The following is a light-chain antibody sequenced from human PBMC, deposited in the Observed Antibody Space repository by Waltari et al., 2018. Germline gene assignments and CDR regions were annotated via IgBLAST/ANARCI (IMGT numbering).Light chain of an antibody. CDR2: DAS. Sequence: EKVLTQSPVTLSVSPGEEVTLSCRASQSVANNLSWKQVRPGQAPRPVIYDASTRASGIPARFSGSGSGTEFTLTISGLQSEDCALYYCQQYNDWYSFGQGTKVDI. CDR1: QSVANN. CDR3: QQYNDWYS. V-gene: IGKV3-15*01. J-gene: IGKJ2*03.